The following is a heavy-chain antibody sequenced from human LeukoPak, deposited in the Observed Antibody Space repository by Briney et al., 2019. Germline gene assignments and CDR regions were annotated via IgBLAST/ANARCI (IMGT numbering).Heavy chain of an antibody. V-gene: IGHV1-2*02. CDR1: GYTFTGYY. Sequence: GASVKVSCKASGYTFTGYYMHWVRQAPGQGLEWMGWINPNSGGTNYAQKFQGRVTMTRDTSISTAYMELSRLRSDDTAVYYCARLSITIFGVVIGDNYYMDVWGKGTTVTVSS. CDR2: INPNSGGT. D-gene: IGHD3-3*01. CDR3: ARLSITIFGVVIGDNYYMDV. J-gene: IGHJ6*03.